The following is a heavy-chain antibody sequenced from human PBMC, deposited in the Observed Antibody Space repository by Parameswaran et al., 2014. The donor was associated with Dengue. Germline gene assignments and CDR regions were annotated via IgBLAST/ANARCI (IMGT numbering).Heavy chain of an antibody. J-gene: IGHJ4*02. CDR3: ARKNSGSSYFDY. CDR2: ISAYNGNT. D-gene: IGHD1-26*01. V-gene: IGHV1-18*01. Sequence: WVRQAPGQGLEWMGWISAYNGNTNYAQKLQGRVTMTTDTSTSTAYMELRSLRSDDTAVYYCARKNSGSSYFDYWGQGTLVTVSS.